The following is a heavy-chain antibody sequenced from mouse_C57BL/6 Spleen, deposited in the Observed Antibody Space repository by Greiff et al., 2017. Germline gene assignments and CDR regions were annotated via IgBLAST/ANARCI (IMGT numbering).Heavy chain of an antibody. CDR1: GYSFTDYN. V-gene: IGHV1-39*01. CDR3: AKEKAYGDCYAMDY. J-gene: IGHJ4*01. CDR2: INPNYGTT. Sequence: EVQLQQSGPELVKPGASVKISCKASGYSFTDYNMNWVKQSNGKSLEWIGVINPNYGTTSYNQKFKGKATLTVDQSSSTAYLQLNSQTSEMTAVDYGAKEKAYGDCYAMDYWGQGTTVTVSS. D-gene: IGHD2-13*01.